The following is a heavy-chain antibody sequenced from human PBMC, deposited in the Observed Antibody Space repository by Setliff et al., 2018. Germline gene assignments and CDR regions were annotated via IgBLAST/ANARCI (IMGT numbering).Heavy chain of an antibody. CDR2: ISYSGGV. CDR1: GVTIGGNNYYY. J-gene: IGHJ4*02. D-gene: IGHD3-3*01. Sequence: SETLSLTCSLSGVTIGGNNYYYWAWIRQPPGKGLEWIGTISYSGGVFYNPSLKSRVAMSVDTSKNQFSLKLTSVTAADTAVYYCRFWSGYYNDYWGQGTLVTVSS. V-gene: IGHV4-39*07. CDR3: RFWSGYYNDY.